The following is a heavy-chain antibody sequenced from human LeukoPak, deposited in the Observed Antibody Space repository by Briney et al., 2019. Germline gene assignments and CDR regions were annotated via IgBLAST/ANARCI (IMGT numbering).Heavy chain of an antibody. CDR1: RFTSSNYA. J-gene: IGHJ4*02. V-gene: IGHV3-23*01. CDR3: AKGGFSPFDY. D-gene: IGHD3-3*02. Sequence: GGSLRLSCAASRFTSSNYAMSWVRQAPGKGLEWVSSISGSGGSTYYADSVKGRFTISRDNSKNTLYLQMNSLRAEDTAVYYCAKGGFSPFDYWGQGTLVTVSS. CDR2: ISGSGGST.